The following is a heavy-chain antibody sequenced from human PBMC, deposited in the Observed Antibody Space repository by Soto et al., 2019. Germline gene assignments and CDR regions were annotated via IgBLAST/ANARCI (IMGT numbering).Heavy chain of an antibody. Sequence: GESLKISCKGSVYSFTSYWIGWVRQMPGKGLEWMGIIYPGDSDTRYSPSFQGQVTVSADKSINTAYLQWSSLKASDTAMYYCARQRRADYYGSGIASMDVWGQGTTVTVSS. D-gene: IGHD3-10*01. V-gene: IGHV5-51*01. J-gene: IGHJ6*02. CDR2: IYPGDSDT. CDR1: VYSFTSYW. CDR3: ARQRRADYYGSGIASMDV.